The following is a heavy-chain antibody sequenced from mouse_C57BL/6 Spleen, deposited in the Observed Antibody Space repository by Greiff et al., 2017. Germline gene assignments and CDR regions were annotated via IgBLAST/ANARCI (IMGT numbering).Heavy chain of an antibody. CDR1: GYTFTSYW. V-gene: IGHV1-74*01. D-gene: IGHD1-1*01. J-gene: IGHJ1*03. CDR3: ASGLDCGSSSGYFDV. Sequence: QVQLQQPGAELVKPGASVKVSCKASGYTFTSYWMHWVKQRPGQGLEWIGRIHPSDSDTNYNQKFKGKATLTVDKSSSTAYMQLSSLTSEDSAVYYCASGLDCGSSSGYFDVWGTGTTVTVSS. CDR2: IHPSDSDT.